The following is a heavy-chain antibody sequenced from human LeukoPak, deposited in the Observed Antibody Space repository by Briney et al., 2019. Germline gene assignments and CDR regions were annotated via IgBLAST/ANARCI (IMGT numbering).Heavy chain of an antibody. J-gene: IGHJ5*02. CDR2: IYYSGST. CDR3: ARSTVYPMGGIWFDP. CDR1: GGSISSYY. V-gene: IGHV4-59*08. Sequence: SETLSLTCTVSGGSISSYYWSWIRRPSGKGLEWIGYIYYSGSTNYNPSLKSRVTISVDTSKNQFSLKLSSVTAADTAVYYSARSTVYPMGGIWFDPWGQGTLVTVSS. D-gene: IGHD1-26*01.